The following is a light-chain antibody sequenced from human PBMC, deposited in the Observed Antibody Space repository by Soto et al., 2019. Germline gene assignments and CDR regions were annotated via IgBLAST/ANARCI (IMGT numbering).Light chain of an antibody. CDR2: EAS. Sequence: DIQMTQSPSTLSASVGDRVTITCRASQTLTGHLAWYQQKPGKAPNLLIYEASSLGSWVPSRFSGSVFDTEFTLTISSLQPDDFATYYCQQYKCYWTFGQGTKVEI. CDR3: QQYKCYWT. J-gene: IGKJ1*01. CDR1: QTLTGH. V-gene: IGKV1-5*03.